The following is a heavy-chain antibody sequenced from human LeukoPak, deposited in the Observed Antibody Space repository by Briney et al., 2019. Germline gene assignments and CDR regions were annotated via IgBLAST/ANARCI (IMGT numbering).Heavy chain of an antibody. CDR2: INPSGSST. V-gene: IGHV1-46*01. Sequence: GASVKVSCKASGYTFTSYSIHWVRQAPGQGLEWMGIINPSGSSTSYAQKFQGRVTLTRDTSTSTVYMELSSLRSEGTAVYYCARDRGQLWLGYYYYYMDVWGKGTTVTVSS. J-gene: IGHJ6*03. CDR1: GYTFTSYS. D-gene: IGHD5-18*01. CDR3: ARDRGQLWLGYYYYYMDV.